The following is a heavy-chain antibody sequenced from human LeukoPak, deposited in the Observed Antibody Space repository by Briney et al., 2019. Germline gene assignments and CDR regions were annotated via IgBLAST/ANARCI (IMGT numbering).Heavy chain of an antibody. D-gene: IGHD3-10*01. V-gene: IGHV5-10-1*01. CDR2: IDPSDSYT. CDR1: GYSFTSYW. Sequence: GESLKISCKGSGYSFTSYWISWVRQMPGKGLEWMGRIDPSDSYTNYSPSFQGHVTISADKSISTAYLQWSSLKASDTAMYYCARLKLVRGSYYYGMDVWGKGTMVTASS. CDR3: ARLKLVRGSYYYGMDV. J-gene: IGHJ6*04.